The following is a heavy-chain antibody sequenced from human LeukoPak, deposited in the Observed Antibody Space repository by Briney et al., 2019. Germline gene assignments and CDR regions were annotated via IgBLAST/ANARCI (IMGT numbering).Heavy chain of an antibody. J-gene: IGHJ4*02. CDR3: ASRADGAFDY. D-gene: IGHD4/OR15-4a*01. CDR2: IYYSGST. CDR1: GGSISSYY. V-gene: IGHV4-39*01. Sequence: SETLSLTCTVSGGSISSYYWSWICQPPGKGLEWIGSIYYSGSTYYNPSLKSRVSISIDTSKNQFSLNLSSVTAADTAVYYCASRADGAFDYWGQGILVTVSS.